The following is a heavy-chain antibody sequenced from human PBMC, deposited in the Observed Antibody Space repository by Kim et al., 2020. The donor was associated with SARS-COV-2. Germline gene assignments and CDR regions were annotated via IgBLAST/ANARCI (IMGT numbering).Heavy chain of an antibody. CDR2: INRSSGSI. V-gene: IGHV3-9*01. CDR1: GFTFGDND. Sequence: GGSLRLSCAASGFTFGDNDMRWVRQAPGKGLEWVSGINRSSGSIDSEDAMSGRITFCGNNNKNSLYLQNSMRSADNTALYYCANHEFCSDYCCGVDVWG. J-gene: IGHJ6*01. CDR3: ANHEFCSDYCCGVDV. D-gene: IGHD3-3*01.